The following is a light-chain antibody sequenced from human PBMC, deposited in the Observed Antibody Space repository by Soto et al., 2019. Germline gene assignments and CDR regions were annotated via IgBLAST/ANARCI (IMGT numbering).Light chain of an antibody. J-gene: IGKJ3*01. V-gene: IGKV1-5*03. Sequence: DIQMTQSPSTLSASVGDRVTITCRASQSISSWLAWYQQKPGKAPKLLIYKASSLQSVVPSRFSGSGSGTEFTLTLSSLQPDDFAKYYRQQSFTLGPVTKGAIK. CDR1: QSISSW. CDR3: QQSFT. CDR2: KAS.